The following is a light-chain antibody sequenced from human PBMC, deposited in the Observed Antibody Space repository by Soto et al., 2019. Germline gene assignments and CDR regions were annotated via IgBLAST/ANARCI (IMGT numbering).Light chain of an antibody. CDR3: QQRSSWPIT. J-gene: IGKJ5*01. CDR1: QSVSSY. V-gene: IGKV3-11*01. Sequence: EIVLTPSPATLSLSPGERATLSCRASQSVSSYLAWYQQKPGQAPRLLIYDASNRATGIPARFSGSGSGTDFTLTISSLEPEDFAVYYCQQRSSWPITFGQGTDWRL. CDR2: DAS.